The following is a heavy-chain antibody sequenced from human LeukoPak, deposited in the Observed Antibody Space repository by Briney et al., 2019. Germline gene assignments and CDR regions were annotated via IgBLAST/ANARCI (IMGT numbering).Heavy chain of an antibody. V-gene: IGHV6-1*01. CDR1: GDSVSSNSAA. CDR3: ARGKKSSSPTPKYYYYYMDV. Sequence: SQTLSLTCAISGDSVSSNSAAWNWIRQSPSRGLEWLGRTYYRSKWYNDYAVSVKSRITINPDTSKNQFSLQLNSVTPEDTAVYYCARGKKSSSPTPKYYYYYMDVWGKGTTVTVSS. J-gene: IGHJ6*03. D-gene: IGHD6-6*01. CDR2: TYYRSKWYN.